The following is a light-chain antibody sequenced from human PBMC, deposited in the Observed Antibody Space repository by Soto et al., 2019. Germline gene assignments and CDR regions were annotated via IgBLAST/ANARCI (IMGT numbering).Light chain of an antibody. Sequence: EIVMTQSPDTLSVSPGERATLSCRASQSVSSNLAWYQQKPGQAPRLLIYGASTRATGIPGRLSGSRSGTEFTLTISSLQSEDFAVYYCQHYKNWPRTFGQGTKVEIK. J-gene: IGKJ1*01. CDR2: GAS. CDR3: QHYKNWPRT. CDR1: QSVSSN. V-gene: IGKV3-15*01.